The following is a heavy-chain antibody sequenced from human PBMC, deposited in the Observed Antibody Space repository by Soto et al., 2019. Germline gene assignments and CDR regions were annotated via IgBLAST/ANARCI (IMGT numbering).Heavy chain of an antibody. CDR3: ARVGTPPSRGFDP. CDR2: TYYRSRWYN. CDR1: GDSVSSNSAS. J-gene: IGHJ5*02. Sequence: PSQTLSLTCAISGDSVSSNSASWNWIRQSPSRGLQWLGRTYYRSRWYNDYAESVESRITINPDTSKNQFSLKLSSVTAADTAVYYCARVGTPPSRGFDPWGQGTLVTVSS. D-gene: IGHD2-15*01. V-gene: IGHV6-1*01.